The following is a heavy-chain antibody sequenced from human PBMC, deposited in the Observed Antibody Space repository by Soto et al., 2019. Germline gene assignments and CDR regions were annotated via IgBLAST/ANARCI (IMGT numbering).Heavy chain of an antibody. J-gene: IGHJ6*02. CDR2: IIPIFGTA. CDR3: AREGGPSITGTYYYGMDV. D-gene: IGHD1-7*01. Sequence: SVKVSCKASGGTFSSYAISWVRQAPGQGLEWMGGIIPIFGTANYAQKFQGRVTITADESTSTAYMELSSLRSEDTAVYYCAREGGPSITGTYYYGMDVWGQGTTVTVSS. CDR1: GGTFSSYA. V-gene: IGHV1-69*13.